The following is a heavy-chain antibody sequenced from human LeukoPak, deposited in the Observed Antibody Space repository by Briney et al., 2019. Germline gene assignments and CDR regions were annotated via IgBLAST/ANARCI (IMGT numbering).Heavy chain of an antibody. Sequence: GSLRLSCVASGFTFRLYVMTWVRQAPGKGLEWIGEINHSGSTNYNPSLKSRVTISVDTSKNQFSLNLSSVTAADTAVYYCARVVGSTYYFDYWGQGTLVTVSS. V-gene: IGHV4-34*01. D-gene: IGHD6-13*01. CDR3: ARVVGSTYYFDY. J-gene: IGHJ4*02. CDR2: INHSGST. CDR1: GFTFRLYV.